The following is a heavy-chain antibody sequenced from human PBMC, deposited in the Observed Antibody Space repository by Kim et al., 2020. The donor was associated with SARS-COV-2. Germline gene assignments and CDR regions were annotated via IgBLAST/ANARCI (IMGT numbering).Heavy chain of an antibody. V-gene: IGHV3-23*01. D-gene: IGHD3-16*02. Sequence: SVKGRFTISRDNSKNTLYLQMTSLRAEDTAVYYCAKDSGIMITFGGVIVNWGQGTLVTVSS. CDR3: AKDSGIMITFGGVIVN. J-gene: IGHJ4*02.